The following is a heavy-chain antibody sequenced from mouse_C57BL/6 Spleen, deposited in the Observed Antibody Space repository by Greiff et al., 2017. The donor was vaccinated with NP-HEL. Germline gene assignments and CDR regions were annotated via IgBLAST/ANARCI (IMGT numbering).Heavy chain of an antibody. CDR3: ARSPNYYGSPAWFAY. V-gene: IGHV5-17*01. CDR2: ISSGSSTI. CDR1: GFTFSDYG. D-gene: IGHD1-1*01. J-gene: IGHJ3*01. Sequence: EVKLVESGGGLVKPGGSLKLSCAASGFTFSDYGMHWVRQAPEKGLEWVAYISSGSSTIYYADTVKGRFTISRDTAKNTLFLQMTSLRSEDTAMYYCARSPNYYGSPAWFAYWGKGTLVTVSA.